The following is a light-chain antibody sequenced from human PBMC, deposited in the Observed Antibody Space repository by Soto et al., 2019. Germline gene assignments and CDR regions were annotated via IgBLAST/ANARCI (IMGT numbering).Light chain of an antibody. CDR1: QDITND. CDR2: AXX. Sequence: DIQMTQSPSSLSASVGDRVTITCRASQDITNDLGWXKKKKGXXTKXXXXAXXSLQSXATSRISGSGSGTEFTITISRMQNDDFATYYCQQYTNYPWTFGQGTKVDIK. CDR3: QQYTNYPWT. V-gene: IGKV1-17*01. J-gene: IGKJ1*01.